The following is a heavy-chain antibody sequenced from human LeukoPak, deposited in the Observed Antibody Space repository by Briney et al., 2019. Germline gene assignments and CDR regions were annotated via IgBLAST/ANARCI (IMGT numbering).Heavy chain of an antibody. CDR1: GFTFSSYA. J-gene: IGHJ4*02. V-gene: IGHV3-30*04. CDR3: ARDFASTYYYDSSGIN. D-gene: IGHD3-22*01. CDR2: ISYDGSNK. Sequence: GGSLRLSCAASGFTFSSYAMHWVRQAPGKGLEWVAVISYDGSNKYYADSVKGRFTISRDNSKNTLYLQMNSLRAEDTAVYYCARDFASTYYYDSSGINWGQGTLVTVSS.